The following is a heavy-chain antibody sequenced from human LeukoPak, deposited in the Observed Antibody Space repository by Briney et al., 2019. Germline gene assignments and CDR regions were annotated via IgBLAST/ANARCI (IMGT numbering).Heavy chain of an antibody. Sequence: PGGSLRLSCAGSGFTFTKYAMNWVRQGPGKGLEWVSGIGASGGTTYYADSVQGRFTISRDNSKNTLYLQVNSLRAEDTGVYFCAKDLEAVAGTIVNDYWGLGTLVTVSS. J-gene: IGHJ4*02. CDR2: IGASGGTT. CDR3: AKDLEAVAGTIVNDY. CDR1: GFTFTKYA. V-gene: IGHV3-23*01. D-gene: IGHD6-19*01.